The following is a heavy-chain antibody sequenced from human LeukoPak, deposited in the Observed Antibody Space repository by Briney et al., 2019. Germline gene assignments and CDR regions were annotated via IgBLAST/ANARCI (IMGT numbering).Heavy chain of an antibody. D-gene: IGHD1-7*01. CDR3: ARGPVGGTTYNDGDAFDI. J-gene: IGHJ3*02. CDR1: GGSISSYY. V-gene: IGHV4-4*07. Sequence: SETLSLTCTVSGGSISSYYWSWIRQPAGKGLQWIGRVYSSGSTNDNPSLKSRVTISVDTSKNQFSLKLSSVTAADTAVYYCARGPVGGTTYNDGDAFDIWGQGTMVTVSS. CDR2: VYSSGST.